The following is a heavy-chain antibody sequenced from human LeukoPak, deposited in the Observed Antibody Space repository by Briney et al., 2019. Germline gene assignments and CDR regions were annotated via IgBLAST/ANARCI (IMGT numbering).Heavy chain of an antibody. CDR2: INHSGST. Sequence: SETPSLTCAVYGGSFSGYYWSWIRQPPGKGLEWIGEINHSGSTNYNPSLKSRVTISVDTSKNQFSLKLSSVTAADTAVYYCARVGIQLWLRYFDYWGQGTLVTVSS. CDR3: ARVGIQLWLRYFDY. CDR1: GGSFSGYY. D-gene: IGHD5-18*01. J-gene: IGHJ4*02. V-gene: IGHV4-34*01.